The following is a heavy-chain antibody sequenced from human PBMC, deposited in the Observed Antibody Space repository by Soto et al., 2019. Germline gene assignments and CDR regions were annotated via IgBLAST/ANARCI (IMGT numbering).Heavy chain of an antibody. Sequence: SQTLSLTCAISVYSVSSNSAAWNWIIQSPSRGLEWLGRTYYRSKWYNDYAVSVKSRITINPDTSKNQFSLQLNSVTPEDTAVYYCARDAPADLLYTGYFQHWGQGTLVIVSS. CDR3: ARDAPADLLYTGYFQH. CDR2: TYYRSKWYN. CDR1: VYSVSSNSAA. V-gene: IGHV6-1*01. J-gene: IGHJ1*01. D-gene: IGHD3-10*01.